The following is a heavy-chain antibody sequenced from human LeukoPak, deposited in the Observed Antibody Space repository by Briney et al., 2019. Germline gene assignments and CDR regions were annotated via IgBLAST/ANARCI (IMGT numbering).Heavy chain of an antibody. Sequence: SETLSLTCTVSGGSLSTYYWTWIRQPPGKGLEWIGYIYHSGSTNYNPSLKRRVTISVNTSKNKFSLKLSSVTAADTGVYYCARESVRPYFDYWGQGTLVTVSS. CDR3: ARESVRPYFDY. J-gene: IGHJ4*02. CDR1: GGSLSTYY. V-gene: IGHV4-59*12. CDR2: IYHSGST. D-gene: IGHD2-8*01.